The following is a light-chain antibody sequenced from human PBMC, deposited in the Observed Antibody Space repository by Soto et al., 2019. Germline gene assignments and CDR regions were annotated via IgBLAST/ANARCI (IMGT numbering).Light chain of an antibody. CDR1: QSISSN. V-gene: IGKV3-15*01. CDR3: QQYNDWPLT. CDR2: GAS. Sequence: EIVMTQSPATLTVSPGERATLSCRASQSISSNLAWYQQKAGQAPRLLIYGASARATGIPARFSSSGSGTEFTLTISSLQSEDFAIHYCQQYNDWPLTFGPGTKVDI. J-gene: IGKJ3*01.